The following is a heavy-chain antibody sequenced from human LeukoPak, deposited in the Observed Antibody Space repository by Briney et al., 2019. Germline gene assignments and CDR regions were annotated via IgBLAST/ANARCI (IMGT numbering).Heavy chain of an antibody. CDR1: GVTFSSYA. D-gene: IGHD6-19*01. CDR3: AKGARSSGWSAKAGYFDL. V-gene: IGHV3-23*01. J-gene: IGHJ2*01. Sequence: GGSLRLSCAASGVTFSSYAMSWVRQAPGKGLEWVSAISGSGGSTYYADSVKGRFTISRDNSKNTLYLQMNSLRAEDTAVYYCAKGARSSGWSAKAGYFDLWGRGTLVTVSS. CDR2: ISGSGGST.